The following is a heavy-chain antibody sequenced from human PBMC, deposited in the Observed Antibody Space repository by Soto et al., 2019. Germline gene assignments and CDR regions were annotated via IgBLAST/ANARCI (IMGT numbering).Heavy chain of an antibody. J-gene: IGHJ4*02. Sequence: QVQLVESGGGVVQPGRSLRLSWSASGFTFSSYGMHWVRQAPGKGLEWVAVISYDGSNKYYADSVKGRFTISRDNSKNTLYLQMNSLRAEDTAVYYCAKGDSSGWTKFDYWGQGTLVTVSS. CDR1: GFTFSSYG. V-gene: IGHV3-30*18. CDR2: ISYDGSNK. CDR3: AKGDSSGWTKFDY. D-gene: IGHD6-19*01.